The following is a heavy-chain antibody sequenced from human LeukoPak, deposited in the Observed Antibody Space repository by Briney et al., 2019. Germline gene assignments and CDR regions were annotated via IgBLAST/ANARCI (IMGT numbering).Heavy chain of an antibody. CDR3: ARRTYDSSGYWDYFDY. Sequence: SETLSLTCTASGGSISSYYWSGIRQPPGKGLEWIGYIYYSGYTNYNPSLKSRVTISVDTSKNQFSLKLSSVTAADTAVYYCARRTYDSSGYWDYFDYWGQGTLVTVSS. V-gene: IGHV4-59*01. J-gene: IGHJ4*02. CDR1: GGSISSYY. D-gene: IGHD3-22*01. CDR2: IYYSGYT.